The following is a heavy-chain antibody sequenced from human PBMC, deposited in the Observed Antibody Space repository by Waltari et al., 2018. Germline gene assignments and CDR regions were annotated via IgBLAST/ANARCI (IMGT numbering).Heavy chain of an antibody. CDR3: ARDFHRGVVINDAFDI. J-gene: IGHJ3*02. CDR2: IYYSGST. D-gene: IGHD3-3*01. V-gene: IGHV4-59*01. CDR1: GGSISTYY. Sequence: QVQLQESGPGLVKPSETLSLTCTVSGGSISTYYWNWIRQSPGKGLEWIGYIYYSGSTNYNPSLKSRVTISVDTSKNHFSLNLRSVTAADTAVYYCARDFHRGVVINDAFDIWGQGTMVTVSS.